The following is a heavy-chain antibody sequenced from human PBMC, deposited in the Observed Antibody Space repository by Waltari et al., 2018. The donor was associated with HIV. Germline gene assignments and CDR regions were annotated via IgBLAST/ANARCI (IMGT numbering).Heavy chain of an antibody. D-gene: IGHD3-22*01. CDR1: GGSISSSSYY. CDR3: ARLPYYYDSSGYYSSHFDY. Sequence: QLQLQESGPGLVKPSETLSLTCTVSGGSISSSSYYWGWIRQPPGTGLEWIGSIYYSGRTYYNPSLKRRVTISVDTSKNQFSLKLSSVTAADTAVYYCARLPYYYDSSGYYSSHFDYWGQGTLVTVSS. V-gene: IGHV4-39*01. CDR2: IYYSGRT. J-gene: IGHJ4*02.